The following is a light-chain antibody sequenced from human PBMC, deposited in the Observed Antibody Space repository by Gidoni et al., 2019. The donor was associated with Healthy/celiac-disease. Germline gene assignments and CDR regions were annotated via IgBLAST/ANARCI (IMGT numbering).Light chain of an antibody. V-gene: IGKV3-15*01. CDR2: GAS. CDR1: QSVSSN. Sequence: EIVMTQSPATLSVSPGDRATLSCRASQSVSSNLAWYQQKPGQAPRLLIYGASTRATGIPARFSGSGSGTEFTLTISSRQSEDFAVYYCQQYNNWPDPYTFGQGTKLEIK. CDR3: QQYNNWPDPYT. J-gene: IGKJ2*01.